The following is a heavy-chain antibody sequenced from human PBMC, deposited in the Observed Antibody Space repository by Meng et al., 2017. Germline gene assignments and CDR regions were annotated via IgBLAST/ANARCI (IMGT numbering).Heavy chain of an antibody. CDR1: GYTFPGYY. J-gene: IGHJ4*02. CDR3: ARDEDISAAGKLFGDY. Sequence: QVALVQSRAEVKKPGASRSVSSKPSGYTFPGYYILWGRKGSGQGLEWMGRMDPKNGVTHYEQKFQGRSTMTGDTSISTAYMDLSWLRSDDTAVDYCARDEDISAAGKLFGDYWGQGTLVTVSS. CDR2: MDPKNGVT. D-gene: IGHD6-13*01. V-gene: IGHV1-2*06.